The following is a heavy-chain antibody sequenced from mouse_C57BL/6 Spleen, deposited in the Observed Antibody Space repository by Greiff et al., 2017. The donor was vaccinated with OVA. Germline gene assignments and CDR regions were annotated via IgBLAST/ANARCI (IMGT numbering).Heavy chain of an antibody. Sequence: EVMLVESGGGLVQPGGSLKLSCAASGFTFSDYYMYWVRQTPEKRLEWVAYISNGGGSTYYPDTVKGRFTISRDNAKNTLYLQMSRLKSEDTAMYYCARHLGGYFDVWGTGTTVTVSS. CDR2: ISNGGGST. D-gene: IGHD3-3*01. CDR1: GFTFSDYY. CDR3: ARHLGGYFDV. V-gene: IGHV5-12*01. J-gene: IGHJ1*03.